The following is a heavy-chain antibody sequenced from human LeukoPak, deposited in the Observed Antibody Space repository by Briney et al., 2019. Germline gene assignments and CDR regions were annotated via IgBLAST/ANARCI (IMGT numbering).Heavy chain of an antibody. D-gene: IGHD5-24*01. Sequence: SETLSLTCTVSGGSISSSSYYWGWIRQPPGKGLEWIGYIYYSGSTNYNPSLKSRVTISVDTSKNQFSLKLSSVTAADTAVYYCARGGDGYNFQHYMDVWGKGTTVTVSS. CDR2: IYYSGST. J-gene: IGHJ6*03. CDR3: ARGGDGYNFQHYMDV. CDR1: GGSISSSSYY. V-gene: IGHV4-61*05.